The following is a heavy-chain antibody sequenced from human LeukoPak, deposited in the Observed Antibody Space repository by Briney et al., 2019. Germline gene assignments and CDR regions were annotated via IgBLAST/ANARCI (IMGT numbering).Heavy chain of an antibody. D-gene: IGHD3-3*01. Sequence: GGSLRLSCAASGFTFSSYGMHWVRQAPGKGLEWVAVIWYDGSNKYYADSVKGRFTISRDNSKNTLYLQMNSLRAEDTAVYYCARDNRGITIFGVVTTGFDYWGQGTLVTVSS. V-gene: IGHV3-33*01. J-gene: IGHJ4*02. CDR3: ARDNRGITIFGVVTTGFDY. CDR1: GFTFSSYG. CDR2: IWYDGSNK.